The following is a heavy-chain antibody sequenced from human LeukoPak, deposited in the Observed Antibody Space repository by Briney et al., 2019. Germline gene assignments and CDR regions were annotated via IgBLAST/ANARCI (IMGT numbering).Heavy chain of an antibody. D-gene: IGHD6-13*01. Sequence: SETLSLTCTVSGGSISSGGHYWSWIRQHPGKGLEWIGYIYYSGSTYYNPSLKSRVTISVDTSKNQFSLKLSSVTAADTAVYYCAKRARQALGWFDPWGQGTLVTVSS. J-gene: IGHJ5*02. V-gene: IGHV4-31*03. CDR2: IYYSGST. CDR1: GGSISSGGHY. CDR3: AKRARQALGWFDP.